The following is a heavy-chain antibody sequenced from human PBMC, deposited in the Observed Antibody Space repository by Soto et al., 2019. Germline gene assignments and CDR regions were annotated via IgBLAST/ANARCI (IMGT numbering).Heavy chain of an antibody. D-gene: IGHD2-15*01. J-gene: IGHJ4*02. CDR2: INSDGSST. CDR3: VRTSLVVAAATREDY. V-gene: IGHV3-74*01. CDR1: GFTFSSYW. Sequence: PGGSLRLSCAASGFTFSSYWMHWVRQAPGKGLVWVSGINSDGSSTSYADSVKGRFTISRDNAKNTLYLQMNSLRAEDTAVYYCVRTSLVVAAATREDYWGQGTLVTVSS.